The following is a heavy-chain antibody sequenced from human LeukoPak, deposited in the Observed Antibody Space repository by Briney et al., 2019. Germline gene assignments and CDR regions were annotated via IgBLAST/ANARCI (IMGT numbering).Heavy chain of an antibody. V-gene: IGHV3-30*18. D-gene: IGHD4-17*01. CDR1: GFTFSSYG. CDR2: ISYDGSNK. Sequence: PGGSLRLSCAASGFTFSSYGMHWVRQAPGKGLEWVAVISYDGSNKYYADSVKGRFTISRDNSKNTLYLQMNSLRAEDTAVYYCANSDYGDYRRQNAIDYWGQGTLVTVSS. CDR3: ANSDYGDYRRQNAIDY. J-gene: IGHJ4*02.